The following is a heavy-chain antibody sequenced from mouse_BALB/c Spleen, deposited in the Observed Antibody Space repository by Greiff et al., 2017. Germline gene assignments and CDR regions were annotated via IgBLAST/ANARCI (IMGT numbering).Heavy chain of an antibody. CDR3: ARHYDYDGMDY. J-gene: IGHJ4*01. CDR1: GFTFSSYT. Sequence: EVQVVESGGGLVQPGGSLKLSCAASGFTFSSYTMSWVRQTPEKRLEWVAYISNGGGSTYYPDTVKGRFTISRDNAKNTLYLQMSSLKSEDTAMYYCARHYDYDGMDYWGQGTSVTVSS. CDR2: ISNGGGST. V-gene: IGHV5-12-2*01. D-gene: IGHD2-4*01.